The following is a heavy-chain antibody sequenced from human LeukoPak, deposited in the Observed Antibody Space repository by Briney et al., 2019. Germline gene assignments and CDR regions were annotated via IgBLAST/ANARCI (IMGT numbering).Heavy chain of an antibody. CDR1: GYTFTSYY. Sequence: GASVKVSCKASGYTFTSYYVHWVRQAPGQGLEWMGIINPSGGSTTYAQKFQGRVTMTRDTSISTAYMELSRLRSGDTAVYYCAREESYSYGYWGQGTLVTVSS. D-gene: IGHD5-18*01. CDR2: INPSGGST. CDR3: AREESYSYGY. J-gene: IGHJ4*02. V-gene: IGHV1-46*01.